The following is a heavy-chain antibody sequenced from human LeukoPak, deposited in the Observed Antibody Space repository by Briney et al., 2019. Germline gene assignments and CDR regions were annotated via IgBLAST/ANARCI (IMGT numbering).Heavy chain of an antibody. CDR1: GFTFSSYG. V-gene: IGHV3-33*01. Sequence: PGGSLRLSCAASGFTFSSYGMHWVRQAPGKGLEWVAVIWYDGSNKYYADSVKGRFTISRDNSKNTLYLQMNSLRAEDTAVYYCARDLSSSGWYRYYGMDVWGQGTTVTVSS. D-gene: IGHD6-19*01. J-gene: IGHJ6*02. CDR3: ARDLSSSGWYRYYGMDV. CDR2: IWYDGSNK.